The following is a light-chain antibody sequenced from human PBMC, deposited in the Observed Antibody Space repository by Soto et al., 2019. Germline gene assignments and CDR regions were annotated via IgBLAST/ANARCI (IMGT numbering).Light chain of an antibody. V-gene: IGKV3-20*01. CDR2: GAF. CDR3: QQYARSPYT. J-gene: IGKJ2*01. CDR1: QNFGNTF. Sequence: IVLTQSPGTLSLSPGERAILSCRASQNFGNTFLAWYRQKPGQAPRLLIYGAFNRATGTPERISVSGSGTDFTLTISRLEPEDFAVYLCQQYARSPYTFGQGTKLEIK.